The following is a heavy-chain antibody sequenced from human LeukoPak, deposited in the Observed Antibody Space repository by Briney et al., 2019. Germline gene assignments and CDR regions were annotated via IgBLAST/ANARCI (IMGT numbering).Heavy chain of an antibody. CDR2: IFTNGDTT. CDR1: GFTFSIYP. Sequence: GGSLRLSCSASGFTFSIYPMHWVRQAPGKGLEYVSTIFTNGDTTSYAASVKGRFTTSRDDSKNTLYLQMSSLRPEDTAVYYCVKSPSDGLDVWGQGATVTVSS. CDR3: VKSPSDGLDV. J-gene: IGHJ6*02. V-gene: IGHV3-64D*09.